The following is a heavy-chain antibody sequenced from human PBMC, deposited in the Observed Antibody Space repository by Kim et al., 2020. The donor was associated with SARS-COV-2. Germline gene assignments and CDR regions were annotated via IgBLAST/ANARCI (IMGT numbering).Heavy chain of an antibody. CDR3: VKEAGCTTVVVDYYFDY. V-gene: IGHV3-30*18. CDR1: GFNFTNYG. Sequence: GGSLRLSCVASGFNFTNYGMHWVRQAPGKGLEWVGIVSYEGRNTYYAGSVKGRFTISRDNAKNTLYLQMNSLRTEDTARYFCVKEAGCTTVVVDYYFDYWGQGTLVTVSS. D-gene: IGHD2-15*01. J-gene: IGHJ4*02. CDR2: VSYEGRNT.